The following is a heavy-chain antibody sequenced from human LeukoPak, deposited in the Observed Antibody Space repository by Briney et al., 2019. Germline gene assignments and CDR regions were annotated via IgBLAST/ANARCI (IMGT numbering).Heavy chain of an antibody. CDR2: VDPEDGET. Sequence: ASVKVSCKASGGTFSSYAISWVRQAPGKGLEWMGRVDPEDGETIYAEKFQGRVTITADTSTDTAYMELSSLRSEDTAVYYCATDTLSGWTGGYWGQGTLVTVSS. D-gene: IGHD6-19*01. J-gene: IGHJ4*02. CDR1: GGTFSSYA. CDR3: ATDTLSGWTGGY. V-gene: IGHV1-69-2*01.